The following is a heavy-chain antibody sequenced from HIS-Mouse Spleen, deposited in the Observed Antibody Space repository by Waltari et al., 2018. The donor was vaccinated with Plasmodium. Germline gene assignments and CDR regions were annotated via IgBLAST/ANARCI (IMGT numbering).Heavy chain of an antibody. CDR2: INHRGST. Sequence: QVQLQQWGAGLLKPSETLSLTCAVYGGSFSGYYWSWIRQPPGKGLEWIGEINHRGSTNYNPSLNSRVTISVDTSKNQFSLKLSSVTAADTAVYYCARGRVLGTSSGYFDLWGRGTLVTVSS. D-gene: IGHD3-10*01. CDR3: ARGRVLGTSSGYFDL. J-gene: IGHJ2*01. CDR1: GGSFSGYY. V-gene: IGHV4-34*01.